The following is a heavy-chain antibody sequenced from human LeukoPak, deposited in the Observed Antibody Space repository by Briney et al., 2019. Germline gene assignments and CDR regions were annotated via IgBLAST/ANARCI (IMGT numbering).Heavy chain of an antibody. CDR1: GFTFSNAW. V-gene: IGHV3-33*08. J-gene: IGHJ3*02. CDR2: IWYDGSNK. CDR3: AREQVFGYCSGGSCHDAFDI. Sequence: GGSLRFSCAASGFTFSNAWMSWVRQAPGKGLEWVAVIWYDGSNKYYADSVKGRFTISRDNSKNTLYLQMNSLRAEDTAVYYCAREQVFGYCSGGSCHDAFDIWGQGTMVTVSS. D-gene: IGHD2-15*01.